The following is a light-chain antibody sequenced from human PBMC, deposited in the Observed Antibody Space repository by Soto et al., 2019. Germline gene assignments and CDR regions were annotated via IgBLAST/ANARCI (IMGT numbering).Light chain of an antibody. Sequence: EIGWTQSPATLSLSPGERATLSCRASQSVSSSLAWYQQKPGQAPRLLIYDASTRATGIPARFSGSGSGTDLTLTISSLEPEDFAVYYCQQRSNWPPLTCGGWPQV. J-gene: IGKJ4*02. V-gene: IGKV3-11*01. CDR1: QSVSSS. CDR3: QQRSNWPPLT. CDR2: DAS.